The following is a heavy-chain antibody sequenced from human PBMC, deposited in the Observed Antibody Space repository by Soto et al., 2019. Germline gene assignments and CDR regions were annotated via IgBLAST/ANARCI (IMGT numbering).Heavy chain of an antibody. CDR2: IYYSGSA. CDR3: ARGPKLLWFGAYNWFDP. Sequence: SETLSLTCTVSGGSISSSTYYWGWIRQPPGKGLEWIGSIYYSGSANYNPSLKSRVTISVHTSNSQFSLELSSVTAADTAVYYCARGPKLLWFGAYNWFDPWGQGALVTVS. D-gene: IGHD3-10*01. J-gene: IGHJ5*02. V-gene: IGHV4-39*07. CDR1: GGSISSSTYY.